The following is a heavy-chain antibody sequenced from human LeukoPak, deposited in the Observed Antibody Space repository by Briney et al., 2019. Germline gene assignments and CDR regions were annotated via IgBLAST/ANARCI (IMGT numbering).Heavy chain of an antibody. Sequence: ASVKVSCKASGYTCTNYAVHWVRQAPGQRLEWMGWINAGNGNTEYSQNFQDRVTITRDTSATTAYMELSSLRSEDTAVYYCARGSYFYGSGSFMGSDYWGQGTLVTVSS. D-gene: IGHD3-10*01. CDR1: GYTCTNYA. V-gene: IGHV1-3*01. CDR2: INAGNGNT. CDR3: ARGSYFYGSGSFMGSDY. J-gene: IGHJ4*02.